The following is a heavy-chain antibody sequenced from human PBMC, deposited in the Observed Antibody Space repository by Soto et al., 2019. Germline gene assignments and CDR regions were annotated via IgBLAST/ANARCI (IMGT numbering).Heavy chain of an antibody. CDR1: GYNFTSYA. V-gene: IGHV1-3*01. CDR2: INAANGNT. CDR3: ARVDYFYYMDV. Sequence: SVNVSCKASGYNFTSYAMPWVRQAPGQRLEWLGWINAANGNTKYSQKFQGRVTITRDTSASTAFMELSSLRSEDMAVYYCARVDYFYYMDVWGKGTTVTDSS. J-gene: IGHJ6*03.